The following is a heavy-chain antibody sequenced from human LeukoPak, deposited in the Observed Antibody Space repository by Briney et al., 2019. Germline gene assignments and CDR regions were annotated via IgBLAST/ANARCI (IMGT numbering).Heavy chain of an antibody. CDR2: IYYSGST. CDR3: ASHSSGYKAHAFDI. CDR1: GGSISSGDYY. J-gene: IGHJ3*02. D-gene: IGHD3-22*01. Sequence: PSETLSLTCTVSGGSISSGDYYWSWIRQPPGKGLEWIGYIYYSGSTYYNPSLKSRVTISVDTSKNQFSLKLSSVTAADTAVYYCASHSSGYKAHAFDIWGQGTMVTVSS. V-gene: IGHV4-30-4*01.